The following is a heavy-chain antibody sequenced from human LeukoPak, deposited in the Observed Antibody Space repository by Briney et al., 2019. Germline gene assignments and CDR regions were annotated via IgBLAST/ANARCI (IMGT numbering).Heavy chain of an antibody. CDR1: GFTFSDYY. D-gene: IGHD6-13*01. Sequence: GGSLRLTCAASGFTFSDYYMSWIRQAPGKGLEWVSYISSSGSTIYYADSVKGRFTISRDNAKNSLYLQMNSLRAEDTAVYYCARGNKRLESSSWLDYWGQGTLVTVPS. CDR2: ISSSGSTI. J-gene: IGHJ4*02. V-gene: IGHV3-11*01. CDR3: ARGNKRLESSSWLDY.